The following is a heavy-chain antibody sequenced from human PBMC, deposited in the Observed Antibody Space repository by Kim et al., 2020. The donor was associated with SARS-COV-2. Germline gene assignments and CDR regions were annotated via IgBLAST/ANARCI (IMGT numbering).Heavy chain of an antibody. V-gene: IGHV4-39*01. Sequence: SETLSLTCTVSGGSISSSSYYWGWIRQPPGKGLEWIGSIYYSGSTYYNPSLKSRVTISVDTSKNQFSLKLSSVTAADTAVYYCARQQWELSPEYYYYGMDVWGQGTTVTVSS. CDR3: ARQQWELSPEYYYYGMDV. D-gene: IGHD1-26*01. CDR2: IYYSGST. CDR1: GGSISSSSYY. J-gene: IGHJ6*02.